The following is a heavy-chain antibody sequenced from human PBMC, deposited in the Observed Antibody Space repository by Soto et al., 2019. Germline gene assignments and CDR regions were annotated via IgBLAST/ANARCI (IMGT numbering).Heavy chain of an antibody. Sequence: TSVKLSCKASGYTFTTYFIHCVRQAPGQGLEWMGIINPTVHTTSYAQKFQGRVTMTSDTSTSTAYMELSSLRSEDTAVYYCARDKITGILDYWGQGTLLTVSS. V-gene: IGHV1-46*01. CDR2: INPTVHTT. CDR1: GYTFTTYF. CDR3: ARDKITGILDY. J-gene: IGHJ4*02. D-gene: IGHD1-20*01.